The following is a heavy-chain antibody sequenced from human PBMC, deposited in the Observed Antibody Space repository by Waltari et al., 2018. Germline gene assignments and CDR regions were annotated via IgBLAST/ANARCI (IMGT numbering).Heavy chain of an antibody. V-gene: IGHV3-74*01. J-gene: IGHJ4*02. CDR1: GFTFSGYL. Sequence: EVHLVESGGGLVQPGGSLRLSCAASGFTFSGYLMHWVRQDPGKGLVWVSRLGRDGRRTSFADSVKGRFTISRDNTDNTFYLQMNSLRVDDTGIYYCVRDSGMGRPHYWGQGTVVTVSS. CDR3: VRDSGMGRPHY. CDR2: LGRDGRRT. D-gene: IGHD3-10*01.